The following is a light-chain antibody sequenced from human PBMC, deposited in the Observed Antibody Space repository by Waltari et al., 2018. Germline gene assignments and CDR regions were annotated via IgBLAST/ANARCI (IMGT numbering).Light chain of an antibody. CDR3: QVWDSGSAHWV. V-gene: IGLV3-21*04. CDR1: NIGTQS. CDR2: YYR. J-gene: IGLJ3*02. Sequence: SYVLTQPPSVSVAPGKTASIPCGGNNIGTQSVHWYQQKPGQAPVVVIHYYRDRPSGGPGRVSGSPSGDTATLTVSRVEGGDEADYYCQVWDSGSAHWVFGGGTKLTVL.